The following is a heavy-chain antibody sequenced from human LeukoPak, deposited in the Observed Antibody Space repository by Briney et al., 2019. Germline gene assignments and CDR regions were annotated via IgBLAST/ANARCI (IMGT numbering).Heavy chain of an antibody. J-gene: IGHJ4*02. CDR3: VRGRDGYSN. CDR2: IYHSGST. D-gene: IGHD5-24*01. CDR1: GGSISSSNW. V-gene: IGHV4-4*02. Sequence: SETLSLTCAVSGGSISSSNWWSWVRQPPGKGLEWIGEIYHSGSTNYNPSLKSRVTISIETSKNQFSLKLSSVTAADTAVYYRVRGRDGYSNWGQGTLVTVSS.